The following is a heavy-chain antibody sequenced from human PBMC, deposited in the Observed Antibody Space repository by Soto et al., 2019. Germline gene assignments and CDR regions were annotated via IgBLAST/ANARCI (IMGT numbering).Heavy chain of an antibody. D-gene: IGHD3-3*02. CDR3: ARDTETLGPRANDALDI. V-gene: IGHV1-3*01. J-gene: IGHJ3*02. CDR1: GYTFIAYT. Sequence: QAQLVQSGAEMKKPGASVKVSCKATGYTFIAYTMNWVRQAPGQSLEWMGWINAGSGNTKYSQNFQGRVSITRDTSASTVYMELTGLTSEDTAVYYCARDTETLGPRANDALDIWGQGTMVTVSS. CDR2: INAGSGNT.